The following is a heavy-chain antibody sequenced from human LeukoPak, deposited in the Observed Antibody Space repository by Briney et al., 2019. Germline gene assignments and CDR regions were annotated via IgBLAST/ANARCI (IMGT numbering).Heavy chain of an antibody. CDR2: IRYDGSNK. CDR3: ATEGDQQQLVPG. J-gene: IGHJ4*02. CDR1: GSTFSGHW. Sequence: PGGSLRLSCAGSGSTFSGHWLTWVRQAPGKGLEWVAFIRYDGSNKYYADSVKGRFTISRDNSKNTLYLQMNSLRAEDTAVYYCATEGDQQQLVPGGGQGTLVTVSS. V-gene: IGHV3-30*02. D-gene: IGHD6-13*01.